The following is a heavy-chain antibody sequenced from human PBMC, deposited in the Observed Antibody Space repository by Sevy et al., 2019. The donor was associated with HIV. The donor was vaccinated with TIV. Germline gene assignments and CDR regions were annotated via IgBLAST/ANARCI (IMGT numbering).Heavy chain of an antibody. D-gene: IGHD1-26*01. V-gene: IGHV3-33*08. CDR3: ASGILDH. J-gene: IGHJ4*02. CDR1: GFNFSDYG. Sequence: GGSLRRSCVGSGFNFSDYGMHWVRQAPGKGLEWVAVIWYDGSNKYNEDSVKGRFTISRDKSKNTAYLQMNNLRVEDSAVYYCASGILDHWGQGALVTVSS. CDR2: IWYDGSNK.